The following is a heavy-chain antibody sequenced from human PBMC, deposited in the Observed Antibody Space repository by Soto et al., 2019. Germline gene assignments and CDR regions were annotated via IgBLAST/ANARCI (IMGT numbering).Heavy chain of an antibody. CDR1: GGTFSSYA. V-gene: IGHV1-69*06. CDR3: ARARRDGYNYLFDY. D-gene: IGHD5-12*01. J-gene: IGHJ4*02. CDR2: IIPIFGTA. Sequence: QVQRVQAGAEVKKPGSSVKVYCKASGGTFSSYALSWVRQAPGHGLEWMGGIIPIFGTANYAQKFQGRVTITADKSTSTAYIELSSLRSEDTAVYYCARARRDGYNYLFDYWGQGSLVTASS.